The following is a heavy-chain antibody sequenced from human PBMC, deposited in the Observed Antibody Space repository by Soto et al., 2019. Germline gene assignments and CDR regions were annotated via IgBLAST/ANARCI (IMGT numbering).Heavy chain of an antibody. CDR2: IIPIFGTA. V-gene: IGHV1-69*13. CDR3: ATQSGVAGTGAFDY. CDR1: GGTFSSYA. D-gene: IGHD6-19*01. Sequence: GASVKVSCKASGGTFSSYASSWVRQASGQGLEWMGGIIPIFGTANYAQKFQGRVTITADESTSTAYMELSSLRSEDTAVYYCATQSGVAGTGAFDYWGQGTLVTVSS. J-gene: IGHJ4*02.